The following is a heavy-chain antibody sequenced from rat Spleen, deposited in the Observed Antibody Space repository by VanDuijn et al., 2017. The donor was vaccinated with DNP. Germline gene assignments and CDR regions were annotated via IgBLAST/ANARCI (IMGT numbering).Heavy chain of an antibody. V-gene: IGHV5-7*01. D-gene: IGHD1-12*03. CDR2: ISYDGSST. J-gene: IGHJ4*01. Sequence: EVQLEESGGGLVQPGRSLKLSCAASGFTFSNYDMAWVRQAPKKGLEWVATISYDGSSTYYRDSVKGRFTISRDNAKSTLYLQMDSLRSEDTATYYCARQGLVIMGAMDAWGQGTSVTVSS. CDR1: GFTFSNYD. CDR3: ARQGLVIMGAMDA.